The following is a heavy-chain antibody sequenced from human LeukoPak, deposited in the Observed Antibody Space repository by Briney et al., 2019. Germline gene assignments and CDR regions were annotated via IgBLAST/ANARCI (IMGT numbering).Heavy chain of an antibody. Sequence: GASVKVSCKASGYTFTSYDINWVRQATGQGLEWMGWMNPNSGNTGYAQKFQGRVTMTRNTSISTAYMELSSLRSEDTAVYYCAYAARLRFGYYFVYWGQGTLVTVSS. CDR1: GYTFTSYD. D-gene: IGHD3-16*01. CDR2: MNPNSGNT. J-gene: IGHJ4*02. V-gene: IGHV1-8*01. CDR3: AYAARLRFGYYFVY.